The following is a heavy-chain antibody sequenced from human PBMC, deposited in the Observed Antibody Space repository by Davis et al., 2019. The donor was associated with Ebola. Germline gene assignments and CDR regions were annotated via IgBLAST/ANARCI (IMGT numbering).Heavy chain of an antibody. Sequence: ASVKVSCKASGYTFTGYYMHWVRQAPGQGLEWMGWINPNSGGTNYAQKFQGWVTMTRDTSISTAYMELRSLRSDDTAVYYCARGRTMVRGDNWFDPWGQGTLVTVFS. CDR1: GYTFTGYY. CDR3: ARGRTMVRGDNWFDP. V-gene: IGHV1-2*04. J-gene: IGHJ5*02. D-gene: IGHD3-10*01. CDR2: INPNSGGT.